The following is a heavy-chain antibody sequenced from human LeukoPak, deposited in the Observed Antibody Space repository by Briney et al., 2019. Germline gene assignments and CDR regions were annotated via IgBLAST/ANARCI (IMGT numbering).Heavy chain of an antibody. CDR1: GYTFTNYW. D-gene: IGHD3-10*01. V-gene: IGHV5-51*01. J-gene: IGHJ6*02. CDR2: IYPRDSDT. CDR3: VRSTMVRGVISMDV. Sequence: GESLKISCEASGYTFTNYWIGWLRQMPGRGLEWMAVIYPRDSDTRYSPSFQGQVTISADKSISTTYLQWSSLKASDTAMYYCVRSTMVRGVISMDVWGQGTTVTVSS.